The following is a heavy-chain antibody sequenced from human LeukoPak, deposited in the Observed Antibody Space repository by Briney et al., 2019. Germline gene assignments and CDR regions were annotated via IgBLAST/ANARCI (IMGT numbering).Heavy chain of an antibody. D-gene: IGHD3-3*01. CDR2: MNTNSGNT. V-gene: IGHV1-8*03. Sequence: ASVKVSCKASGYTFTSYDINWVRQATGQGLEWMGWMNTNSGNTGYAQKFQGRVTITRNTSISTAYMELSSLRSEDTAVYYCAKGRALRSLEWLPEGRSPSFGYWGQGTLVTVSA. J-gene: IGHJ4*02. CDR3: AKGRALRSLEWLPEGRSPSFGY. CDR1: GYTFTSYD.